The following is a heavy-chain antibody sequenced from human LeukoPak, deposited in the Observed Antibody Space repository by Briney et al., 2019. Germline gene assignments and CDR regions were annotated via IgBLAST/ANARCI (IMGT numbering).Heavy chain of an antibody. V-gene: IGHV3-74*01. Sequence: GGSLRLSCAASGFTFSNYWMHWVRQAPGKGLVWVSRIKSDGSRTDYADSVKGRYTISRDNAKNTLYLQMNSLRAEDTAVYYCARELPFDYWGQGTLVTVSS. CDR3: ARELPFDY. D-gene: IGHD2-15*01. J-gene: IGHJ4*02. CDR1: GFTFSNYW. CDR2: IKSDGSRT.